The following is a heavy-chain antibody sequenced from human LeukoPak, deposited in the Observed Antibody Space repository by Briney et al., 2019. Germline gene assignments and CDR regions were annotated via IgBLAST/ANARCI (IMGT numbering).Heavy chain of an antibody. V-gene: IGHV3-23*01. CDR3: AKDYRYYDFWSGYYLSNDAFDI. J-gene: IGHJ3*02. CDR2: ISGSGGST. D-gene: IGHD3-3*01. Sequence: GGSLRLSRAASGFTFSSYAMSWVRQAPGKGLEWVSAISGSGGSTYYADSVKGRFTISRDNSKNTLYLQMNSLRAEDTAVYYCAKDYRYYDFWSGYYLSNDAFDIWGQGTMVTVSS. CDR1: GFTFSSYA.